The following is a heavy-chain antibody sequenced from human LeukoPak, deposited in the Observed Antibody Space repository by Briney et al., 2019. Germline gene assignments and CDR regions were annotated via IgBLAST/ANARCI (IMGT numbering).Heavy chain of an antibody. J-gene: IGHJ3*02. CDR2: ISSSGSTI. CDR1: GFIFSNYA. Sequence: GGSLRLSCAASGFIFSNYAIHWVRQAPGKGLEWVSYISSSGSTIYYADSVKGRFTISRDNAKNSLYLQTNSLRAEDTAVYYCARDLSAFDIWGQGTMVTVSS. V-gene: IGHV3-48*03. CDR3: ARDLSAFDI.